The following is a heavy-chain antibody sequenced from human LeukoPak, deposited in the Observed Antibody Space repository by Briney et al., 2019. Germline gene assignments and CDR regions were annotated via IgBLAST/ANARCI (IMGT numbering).Heavy chain of an antibody. CDR1: GYTFINYY. D-gene: IGHD6-19*01. Sequence: AASVKVSCKASGYTFINYYMHWVRQAPGQGLEWMGIINPSGGTNYAQKFQGRVTMTRDTSTSTVYMELSSLRSEDTAVYYCARGTPGYSSVWGQGTLVTVSS. CDR2: INPSGGT. J-gene: IGHJ4*02. CDR3: ARGTPGYSSV. V-gene: IGHV1-46*01.